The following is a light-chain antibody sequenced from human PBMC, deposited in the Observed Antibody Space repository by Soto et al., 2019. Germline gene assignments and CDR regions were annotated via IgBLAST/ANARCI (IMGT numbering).Light chain of an antibody. CDR1: QLFSSN. Sequence: EIVMTQSPATLSVSPGESVTLSCRASQLFSSNLAWYQRRPGQAPRLLIYDASNRATGIPARFSGSGSGTDFTLTISSLEPEDFAVYYCQQRSNWLALTFGGGTKVDIK. CDR2: DAS. CDR3: QQRSNWLALT. V-gene: IGKV3-11*01. J-gene: IGKJ4*01.